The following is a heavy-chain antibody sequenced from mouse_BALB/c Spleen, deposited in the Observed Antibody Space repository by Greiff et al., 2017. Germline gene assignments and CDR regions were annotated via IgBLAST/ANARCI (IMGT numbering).Heavy chain of an antibody. D-gene: IGHD2-3*01. J-gene: IGHJ3*01. CDR1: GYTFTSYW. Sequence: QVQLQQPGAELVKPGASVKLSCKASGYTFTSYWMHWVKQRPGQGLEWIGEINPSIGRTNYNEKFKSKATLTVDKSSSTAYMQLSSLTSEDSAVYYCARFSDGYYPYWGQGTLVTVSA. CDR2: INPSIGRT. V-gene: IGHV1S81*02. CDR3: ARFSDGYYPY.